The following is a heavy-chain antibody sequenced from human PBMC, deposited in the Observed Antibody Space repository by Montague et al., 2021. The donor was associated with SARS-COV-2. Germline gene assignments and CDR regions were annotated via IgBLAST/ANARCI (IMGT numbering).Heavy chain of an antibody. D-gene: IGHD2-2*01. CDR1: GGWYRDED. CDR3: ARGRRPVVVPGAGPAGRAFDI. Sequence: SETRSLTCARSGGWYRDEDWRRIRQNPGKGREWIGEVNQSGTTIYNPSVKSGVTISEDASKNQFYLRLNSVAAADTAVYYCARGRRPVVVPGAGPAGRAFDIWGQGTMATVSS. J-gene: IGHJ3*02. CDR2: VNQSGTT. V-gene: IGHV4-34*01.